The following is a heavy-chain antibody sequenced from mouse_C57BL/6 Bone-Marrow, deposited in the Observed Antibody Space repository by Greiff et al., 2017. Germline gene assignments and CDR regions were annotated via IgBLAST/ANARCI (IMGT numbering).Heavy chain of an antibody. V-gene: IGHV1-50*01. D-gene: IGHD2-2*01. J-gene: IGHJ2*01. Sequence: QVQLKQPGAELVKPGASVKLSCKASGYTFTSYWMQWVKQRPGQGLEWIGEIDPSDSYTNYNQKFKGKATLTVDTSSSTAYMQLSSLTSEDSAVYYCATPIYYGYDGRVSYFDYWGEGTTLTVSS. CDR2: IDPSDSYT. CDR1: GYTFTSYW. CDR3: ATPIYYGYDGRVSYFDY.